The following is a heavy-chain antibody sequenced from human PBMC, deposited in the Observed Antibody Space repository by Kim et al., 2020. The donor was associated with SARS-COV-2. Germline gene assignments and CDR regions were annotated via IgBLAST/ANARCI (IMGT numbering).Heavy chain of an antibody. CDR2: IYYSGST. CDR1: GGSISSGGYY. V-gene: IGHV4-31*03. D-gene: IGHD2-8*01. Sequence: SETLSLTCTVSGGSISSGGYYWSWIRQHPGKGLEWIGYIYYSGSTYYNPSLKSRVTISVDTSKNQFSLKLSSVTAADTAVYYCARGINGVWGFFDYWGQGTLVTVST. J-gene: IGHJ4*02. CDR3: ARGINGVWGFFDY.